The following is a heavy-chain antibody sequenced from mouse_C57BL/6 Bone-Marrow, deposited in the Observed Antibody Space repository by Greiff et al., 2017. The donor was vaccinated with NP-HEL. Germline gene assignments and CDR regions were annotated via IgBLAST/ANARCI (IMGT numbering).Heavy chain of an antibody. Sequence: EVNLVESGGGLVQPGGSLSLSCAASGFTFTDYYMSWVRQPPGTALEWLGFIRNKANGYTTEYSASVKGRFTISRDNSQSILYLQKNALRAEDSATYYGARYGSYYAMDYWGQGTSVTVAS. CDR3: ARYGSYYAMDY. J-gene: IGHJ4*01. CDR2: IRNKANGYTT. V-gene: IGHV7-3*01. CDR1: GFTFTDYY.